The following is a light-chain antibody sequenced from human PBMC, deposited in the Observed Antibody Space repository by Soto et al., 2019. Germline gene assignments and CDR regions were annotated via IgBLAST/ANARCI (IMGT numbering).Light chain of an antibody. CDR1: HSIKTY. CDR2: AAS. V-gene: IGKV1-39*01. Sequence: DIQMTQSPSSLSASVGDSVSLTCRTSHSIKTYFNWYQQKPGKDPKLLIYAASSLESGVPSRFSGSGSGTDFTLTISSLQPDDFAIYYCQQSYSSPITVGRGTRLEIK. CDR3: QQSYSSPIT. J-gene: IGKJ5*01.